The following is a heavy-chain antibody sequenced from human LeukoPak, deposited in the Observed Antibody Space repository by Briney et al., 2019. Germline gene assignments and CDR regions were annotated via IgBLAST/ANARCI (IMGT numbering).Heavy chain of an antibody. V-gene: IGHV3-74*01. CDR2: INSDGSST. Sequence: GGSLRLSCAASEFTFNNYWMHWVRQAPGKGLVWVSRINSDGSSTNYADSVKGRFTISRDNTKNTLYLQMNSLRAEDTAIYYCARRSSGSPPYYFDYWGQGTLVTVSS. D-gene: IGHD1-26*01. J-gene: IGHJ4*02. CDR1: EFTFNNYW. CDR3: ARRSSGSPPYYFDY.